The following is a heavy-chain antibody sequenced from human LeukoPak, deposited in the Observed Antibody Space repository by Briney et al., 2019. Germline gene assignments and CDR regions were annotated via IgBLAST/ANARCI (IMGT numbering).Heavy chain of an antibody. CDR2: ISSSGSTI. J-gene: IGHJ6*04. V-gene: IGHV3-48*03. CDR3: ARDGTPSYTSGWVYMDA. Sequence: PGGSLRLSCAASGFTFSSYEMNWVRQAPGKGLEWVSYISSSGSTIYYADSVEGRFTISRDNAKNSLFLQMNSLRGEDTAVYYCARDGTPSYTSGWVYMDAWGKGTTVTTSS. CDR1: GFTFSSYE. D-gene: IGHD6-19*01.